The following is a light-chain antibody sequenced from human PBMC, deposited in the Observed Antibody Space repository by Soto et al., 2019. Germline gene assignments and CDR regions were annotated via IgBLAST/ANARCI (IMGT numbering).Light chain of an antibody. CDR3: QHYQSGHPST. V-gene: IGKV3-20*01. CDR2: GAS. CDR1: QSVGTR. J-gene: IGKJ5*01. Sequence: EILLTQSPDTLSLSTGERATLSCRAAQSVGTRLAWYQHKTGQAPRLLISGASSRATGIPDRFTGSGSETSFTLAIRSLEPEDFALYYWQHYQSGHPSTFGQGTRLEIK.